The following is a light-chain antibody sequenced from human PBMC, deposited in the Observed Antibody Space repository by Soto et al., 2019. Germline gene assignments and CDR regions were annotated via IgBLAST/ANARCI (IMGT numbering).Light chain of an antibody. CDR1: GGSIASNY. V-gene: IGLV6-57*01. CDR2: EDN. CDR3: QSFDSSDQV. J-gene: IGLJ3*02. Sequence: NFMLAQPHSVSESPGKTITISCTRSGGSIASNYVQWFQQRPGRSPTTVIYEDNQRPSGVPDRFSGSIDSSSNSASLTISGLKTEDEATYYCQSFDSSDQVFGGGTKRTVL.